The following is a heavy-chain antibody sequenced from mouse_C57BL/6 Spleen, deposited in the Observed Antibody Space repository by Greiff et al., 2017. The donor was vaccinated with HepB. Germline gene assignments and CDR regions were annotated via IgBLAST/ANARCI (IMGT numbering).Heavy chain of an antibody. CDR3: ARDSGRPYYFDY. J-gene: IGHJ2*01. V-gene: IGHV5-16*01. CDR2: INYDGSST. Sequence: EVMLVESEGGLVQPGSSMKLSCTASGFTFSDYYMAWVRQVPEKGLEWVANINYDGSSTYYLDSLKSRFIISRDNAKNILYLQMSSLKSEDTATYYCARDSGRPYYFDYWGQGTTLTVSS. D-gene: IGHD1-1*02. CDR1: GFTFSDYY.